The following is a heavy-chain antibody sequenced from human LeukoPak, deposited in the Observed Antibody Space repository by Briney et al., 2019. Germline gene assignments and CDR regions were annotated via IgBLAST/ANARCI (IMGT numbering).Heavy chain of an antibody. V-gene: IGHV4-61*01. J-gene: IGHJ4*02. Sequence: SETLSLTCTVSGGSVSSGSYYWSWIRQPPGKGLEWIGYIYYSGSTSYNPSLKSRVTISVDTSKNQFSLKLSSVTAADTAVYYCARGPMITFGGVIDPYFDYWGQGTLVTVSS. CDR3: ARGPMITFGGVIDPYFDY. CDR2: IYYSGST. CDR1: GGSVSSGSYY. D-gene: IGHD3-16*02.